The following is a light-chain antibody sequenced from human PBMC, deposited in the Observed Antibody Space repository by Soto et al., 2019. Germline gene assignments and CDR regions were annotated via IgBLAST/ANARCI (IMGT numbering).Light chain of an antibody. V-gene: IGKV3-20*01. CDR1: QSVSSN. CDR3: QQYGRSPFT. J-gene: IGKJ3*01. CDR2: GAS. Sequence: EIVMTQSPATLSVSPGERVTLSCRASQSVSSNLALYQQKPGQAPRLLIYGASSRATGVPDRFSASGSGTDFTLTISRLEPEDFAVYYCQQYGRSPFTFGPGTKVDI.